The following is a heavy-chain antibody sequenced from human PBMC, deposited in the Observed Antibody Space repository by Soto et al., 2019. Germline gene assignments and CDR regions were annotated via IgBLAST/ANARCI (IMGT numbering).Heavy chain of an antibody. CDR3: ARDQENYDSSGYPLYYYYYGMDV. V-gene: IGHV1-2*02. CDR2: INPNSGGT. J-gene: IGHJ6*02. Sequence: ASVKVSCKASGYTFTGYYMHWVRQAPGQGLEWMGWINPNSGGTNCAQKFQGRVTMTRDTFISTAYMELSRLRSDDTAVYYCARDQENYDSSGYPLYYYYYGMDVWGQGTTVTVSS. D-gene: IGHD3-22*01. CDR1: GYTFTGYY.